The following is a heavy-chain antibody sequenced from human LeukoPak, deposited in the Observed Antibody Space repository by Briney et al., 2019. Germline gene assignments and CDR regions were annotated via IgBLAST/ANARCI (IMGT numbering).Heavy chain of an antibody. J-gene: IGHJ4*02. CDR1: GFTFSSYW. V-gene: IGHV3-74*03. D-gene: IGHD5-12*01. CDR2: INSDGSSI. Sequence: GGSLRLSCAASGFTFSSYWMHWVRQAPGRGLGWVSRINSDGSSITYADSVKGRFTISRDNAKNTLFLQMNSLRVEDTAVYYCAREGRVSGYDFDCWGQGTLVTVSS. CDR3: AREGRVSGYDFDC.